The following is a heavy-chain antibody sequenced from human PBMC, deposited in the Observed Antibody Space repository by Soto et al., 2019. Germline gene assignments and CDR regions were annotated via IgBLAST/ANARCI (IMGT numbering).Heavy chain of an antibody. CDR2: ISAYNGNT. D-gene: IGHD6-19*01. J-gene: IGHJ4*02. V-gene: IGHV1-18*01. Sequence: ASVKVSCKASGYTFTSYGAVWVRQAPGQGLEWMGWISAYNGNTNYAQKLQGRVTITTDTSTSTAYMELRSLRSDDTAVYYCARVTCYSSGWYEYYFYDWGQGTLVPVSS. CDR1: GYTFTSYG. CDR3: ARVTCYSSGWYEYYFYD.